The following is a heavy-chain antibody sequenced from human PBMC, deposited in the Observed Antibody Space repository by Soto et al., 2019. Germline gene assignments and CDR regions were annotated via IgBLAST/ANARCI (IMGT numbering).Heavy chain of an antibody. J-gene: IGHJ4*01. V-gene: IGHV3-53*01. CDR1: GFTVGNNY. D-gene: IGHD3-10*01. CDR2: IYTSGTT. Sequence: EVQLVESGGGLIQPGGSLKLSCAASGFTVGNNYMSWVRQAPGKGLEWVSLIYTSGTTKYADYVKDRFTVSRDNAKITLNLQMNSLGAEDAAVYYCAKDGRASGSHYTNFGYWGHGTLVTVSS. CDR3: AKDGRASGSHYTNFGY.